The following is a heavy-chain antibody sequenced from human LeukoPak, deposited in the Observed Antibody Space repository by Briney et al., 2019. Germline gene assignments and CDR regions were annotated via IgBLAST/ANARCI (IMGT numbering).Heavy chain of an antibody. V-gene: IGHV1-2*02. CDR3: ARPRGQQLVPYNWFDP. CDR2: INPNSGGT. Sequence: ASVKVSCMASGYTFTGYYMHWVRQAPGQGLARMGCINPNSGGTHYAQKFQGRVTMTRETSISTAYMELRRLRSDDTAVYYCARPRGQQLVPYNWFDPWGQGTLVTVFS. D-gene: IGHD6-13*01. CDR1: GYTFTGYY. J-gene: IGHJ5*02.